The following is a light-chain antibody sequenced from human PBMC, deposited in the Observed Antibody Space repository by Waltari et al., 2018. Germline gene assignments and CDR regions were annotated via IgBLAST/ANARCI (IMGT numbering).Light chain of an antibody. V-gene: IGLV3-10*01. CDR1: DLPRKY. J-gene: IGLJ1*01. CDR3: YSSDSTGLRV. Sequence: SYELTQPSSVSVAPGQTARITCSGHDLPRKYAYWFQPKSGQAPRLVIYEDTKRPSGIPERFAGSSSGTVATLTITGAQVDDEADYYCYSSDSTGLRVFGGGTTVVVL. CDR2: EDT.